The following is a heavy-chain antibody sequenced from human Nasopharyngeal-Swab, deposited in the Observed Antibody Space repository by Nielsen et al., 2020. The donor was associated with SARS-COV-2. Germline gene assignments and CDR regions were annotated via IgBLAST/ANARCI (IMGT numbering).Heavy chain of an antibody. Sequence: SETLPLTCAVYGGSFSGYCWSWIRQPPGKGLEWIGEINHSGRTNYNPSLKSRVTTSVDTSKNQFSLKLSSVTAADTAVYYCARIAGTFAFVDYWGQGTLVTVSS. CDR2: INHSGRT. V-gene: IGHV4-34*01. CDR1: GGSFSGYC. J-gene: IGHJ4*02. D-gene: IGHD6-13*01. CDR3: ARIAGTFAFVDY.